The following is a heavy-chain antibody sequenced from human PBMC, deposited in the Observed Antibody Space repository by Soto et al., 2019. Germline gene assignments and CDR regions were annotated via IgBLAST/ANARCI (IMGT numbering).Heavy chain of an antibody. CDR1: GFTFGDYA. D-gene: IGHD2-15*01. Sequence: GGSLRLSCTASGFTFGDYAMSWFRQAPGKGLEWVGFIRSKTYGGTTEHAASVKGRFTISRDDSKSIAYLQMNSLKTEDTAVYYCTRRLPRCSGGNCYSGADYWGQGTLVTVS. V-gene: IGHV3-49*03. J-gene: IGHJ4*02. CDR3: TRRLPRCSGGNCYSGADY. CDR2: IRSKTYGGTT.